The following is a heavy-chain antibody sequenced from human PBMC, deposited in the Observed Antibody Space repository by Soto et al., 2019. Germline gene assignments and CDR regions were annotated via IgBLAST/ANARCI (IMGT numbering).Heavy chain of an antibody. V-gene: IGHV4-39*01. Sequence: QVQLQESGPGLVKPSETLSLTCTVSGGSISSSGYYWAWIRQSPEKGLEWIASIYYSGSTYYTPSLKSRLTISGDTSKNQFSLKLRSVTVADTAVYYCARHEQGPAFDPWGQGTLATVSS. CDR1: GGSISSSGYY. CDR3: ARHEQGPAFDP. CDR2: IYYSGST. D-gene: IGHD6-13*01. J-gene: IGHJ5*02.